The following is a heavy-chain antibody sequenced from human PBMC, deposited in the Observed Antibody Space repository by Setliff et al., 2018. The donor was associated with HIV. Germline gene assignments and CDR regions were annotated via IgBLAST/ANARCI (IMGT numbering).Heavy chain of an antibody. CDR3: ARAALGRAEVFDY. Sequence: PSETLSLTCTVSGYSIRSGYNWGWIRQPPGKGLEWIGHIYYSGSTNYNPSLKSRVTISGDTSKNQVSLRLSSVTAADTAVYYCARAALGRAEVFDYWGQGTLVTVSS. V-gene: IGHV4-38-2*02. J-gene: IGHJ4*02. CDR2: IYYSGST. D-gene: IGHD1-26*01. CDR1: GYSIRSGYN.